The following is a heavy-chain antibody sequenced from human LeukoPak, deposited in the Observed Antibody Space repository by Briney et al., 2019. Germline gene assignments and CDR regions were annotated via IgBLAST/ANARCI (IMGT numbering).Heavy chain of an antibody. J-gene: IGHJ4*02. Sequence: GGSLRLSCAASGFTFSDYDMHWVRQATGKGLEWVSAIGTAGDTYYTGSVKGRFTISRENAKNSLYLQMNSLRAGDTAVYYCAKDRVELPGTNTPTDYWGQGTLVTVSS. V-gene: IGHV3-13*01. D-gene: IGHD2-15*01. CDR1: GFTFSDYD. CDR3: AKDRVELPGTNTPTDY. CDR2: IGTAGDT.